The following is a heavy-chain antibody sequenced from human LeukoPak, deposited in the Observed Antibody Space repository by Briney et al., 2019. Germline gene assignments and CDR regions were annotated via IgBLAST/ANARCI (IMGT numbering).Heavy chain of an antibody. D-gene: IGHD2-21*02. CDR2: INHSGST. CDR3: ARGRGAAYCGGDCYSFGY. J-gene: IGHJ4*02. CDR1: GGSFSGYY. Sequence: PSETLSLTCAVYGGSFSGYYWSWIRQPPGKGLEWIGEINHSGSTNYNPSLKGRVTISVDTSKNQFSLKLSSVTAADTAVYYCARGRGAAYCGGDCYSFGYWGQGTLVTVSS. V-gene: IGHV4-34*01.